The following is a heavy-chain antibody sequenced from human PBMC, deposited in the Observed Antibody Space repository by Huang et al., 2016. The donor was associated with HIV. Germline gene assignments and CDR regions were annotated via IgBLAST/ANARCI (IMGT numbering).Heavy chain of an antibody. Sequence: QVQLVQSGAEVTKPGASVKVSCKASGYTFSSFGISWVRQAPGQGLEWVGWISVYNGNTKFAQKCQGRLTMTTDTSTSTAYRELRRLRSDDTAVYYCARGGGIQLWLLGYYYMDVWGNGTTVTVSS. J-gene: IGHJ6*03. CDR1: GYTFSSFG. D-gene: IGHD5-18*01. CDR3: ARGGGIQLWLLGYYYMDV. CDR2: ISVYNGNT. V-gene: IGHV1-18*01.